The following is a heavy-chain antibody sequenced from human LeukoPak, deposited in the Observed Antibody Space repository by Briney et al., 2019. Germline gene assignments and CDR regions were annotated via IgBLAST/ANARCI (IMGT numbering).Heavy chain of an antibody. CDR3: ARDKLQLERRNYYYYGMDV. J-gene: IGHJ6*02. Sequence: GGSLRLSCAASGFTFSSYGMRWVRQAPGKGLEWVAVICYDVSNKYYADSVKGRFTISRDNSKNTLYLQMNSLRAEDTAVYYCARDKLQLERRNYYYYGMDVWGQGTTVTVSS. CDR2: ICYDVSNK. V-gene: IGHV3-33*01. CDR1: GFTFSSYG. D-gene: IGHD1-1*01.